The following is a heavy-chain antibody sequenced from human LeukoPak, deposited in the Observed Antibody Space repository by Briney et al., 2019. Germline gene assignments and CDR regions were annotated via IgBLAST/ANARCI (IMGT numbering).Heavy chain of an antibody. D-gene: IGHD2-2*02. CDR3: ARERDEVVPAAIYYYYYMDV. V-gene: IGHV4-59*01. CDR2: IYYSGST. J-gene: IGHJ6*03. Sequence: PSETLSLTCTVSGGSISSYYWSWIRQPPGKGLEWIGYIYYSGSTNYNPSLKSRVTISVGTSKNQFSLKLSSVTAADTAVYYCARERDEVVPAAIYYYYYMDVWGKGTTVTVSS. CDR1: GGSISSYY.